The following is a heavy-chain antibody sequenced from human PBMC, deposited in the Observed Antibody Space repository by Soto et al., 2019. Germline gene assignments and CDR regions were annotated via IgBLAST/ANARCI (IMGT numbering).Heavy chain of an antibody. CDR2: IYYRGDT. Sequence: SETLSLTCAVSGGSISSSTYYWGWIRQPPGEGLEWIGSIYYRGDTYYNPSLKSRVTISVDRSKNHFSLNLSSVTAADTAVYYCARHRTTVTTRPVYHDYWGQGTLVTVSS. D-gene: IGHD4-17*01. J-gene: IGHJ4*02. CDR3: ARHRTTVTTRPVYHDY. V-gene: IGHV4-39*01. CDR1: GGSISSSTYY.